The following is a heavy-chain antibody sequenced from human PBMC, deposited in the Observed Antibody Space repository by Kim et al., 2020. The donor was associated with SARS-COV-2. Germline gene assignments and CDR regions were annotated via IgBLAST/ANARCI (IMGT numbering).Heavy chain of an antibody. CDR3: ARGTTQAYYYYGMDV. V-gene: IGHV1-69*13. Sequence: SVKVSCKASGGTFSSYAISWVRQAPGQGLEWMGGIIPIFGTANYAQKFQGRVTITADESTSTAYMELSSLRSEDTAVYYCARGTTQAYYYYGMDVWGQGTTVTVSS. J-gene: IGHJ6*02. CDR2: IIPIFGTA. CDR1: GGTFSSYA. D-gene: IGHD1-26*01.